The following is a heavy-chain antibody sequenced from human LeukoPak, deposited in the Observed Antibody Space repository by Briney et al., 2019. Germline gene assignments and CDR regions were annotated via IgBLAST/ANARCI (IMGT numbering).Heavy chain of an antibody. CDR1: GFSFSSYA. CDR3: AKGGRNSEGDY. D-gene: IGHD4-23*01. J-gene: IGHJ4*02. Sequence: GGSLRLSYAVSGFSFSSYAMTWVRQAPGKALEWVSAISDGGAITHYADSVKGRFTISRDNSKNTLYLQMNSLRAEDTAVYYCAKGGRNSEGDYWGQGTLVTVSS. V-gene: IGHV3-23*01. CDR2: ISDGGAIT.